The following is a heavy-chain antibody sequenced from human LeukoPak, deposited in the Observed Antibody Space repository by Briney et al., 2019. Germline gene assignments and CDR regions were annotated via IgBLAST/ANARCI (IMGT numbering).Heavy chain of an antibody. CDR3: AKAASPRSWYYYYYMDV. D-gene: IGHD1-1*01. CDR2: ISGSGGST. CDR1: GGSISSGGYS. J-gene: IGHJ6*03. Sequence: LSLTCAVSGGSISSGGYSWSWVRQAPGKGLEWVSAISGSGGSTYYADSVKGRFTISRDNSKNTLYLQMNSLRAEDTAVYYCAKAASPRSWYYYYYMDVWGKGTTVTVSS. V-gene: IGHV3-23*01.